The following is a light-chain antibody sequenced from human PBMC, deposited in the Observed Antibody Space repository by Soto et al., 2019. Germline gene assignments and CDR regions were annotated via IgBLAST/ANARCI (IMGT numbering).Light chain of an antibody. V-gene: IGKV3-15*01. CDR1: QSVKSSY. Sequence: EIAVSLSTGTLSLSPGERAALPCRASQSVKSSYLAWYQHKPGQAPRLLIYGTSSRATGIPARFSGSGSGTEFTLTIGSLQSEDCALYYCQQYNIWPGPFGQGSKVDIK. CDR2: GTS. CDR3: QQYNIWPGP. J-gene: IGKJ1*01.